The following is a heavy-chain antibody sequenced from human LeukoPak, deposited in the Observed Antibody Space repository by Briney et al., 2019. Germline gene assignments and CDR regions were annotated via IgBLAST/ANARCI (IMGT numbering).Heavy chain of an antibody. Sequence: PSETLSLTCTVSGGSISTTDSYWGWIRQSPGKGLEWIGTIYSSGITYYNPSLKTLVTISVDTSKNQFSLKLSSVTAADTAVYYCARDFGDDPPTDYWGQGTLVTVSS. V-gene: IGHV4-39*07. D-gene: IGHD3-16*01. CDR3: ARDFGDDPPTDY. CDR2: IYSSGIT. CDR1: GGSISTTDSY. J-gene: IGHJ4*02.